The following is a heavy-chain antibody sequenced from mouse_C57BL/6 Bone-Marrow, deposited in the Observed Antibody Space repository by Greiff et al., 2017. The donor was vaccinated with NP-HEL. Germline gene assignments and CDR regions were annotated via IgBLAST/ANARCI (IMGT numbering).Heavy chain of an antibody. CDR3: ARAGLLRSDD. D-gene: IGHD1-1*01. CDR2: INPNNGGT. J-gene: IGHJ1*03. V-gene: IGHV1-26*01. Sequence: VQLQQSGPELVKPGASVKISCKASGYTFTDYYMNWVKQSHGKSLEWIGDINPNNGGTSYNQKFKGKATLTVDKSSSTAYLELRSLTSEDSAVYYCARAGLLRSDDWGTGTTVTVSS. CDR1: GYTFTDYY.